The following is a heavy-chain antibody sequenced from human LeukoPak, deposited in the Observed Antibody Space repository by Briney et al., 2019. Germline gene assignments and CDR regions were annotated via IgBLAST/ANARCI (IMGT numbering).Heavy chain of an antibody. Sequence: SVKVSCKASGGTFSSYAISWVRQAPGQGLEWMGGIIPIFGTANYAQKFQGRVTITTDESTSTAYMELSSLRSEDTAVYYCARDRGIAVAPNRYYYYMDVWGEGTTVTVSS. CDR1: GGTFSSYA. CDR2: IIPIFGTA. D-gene: IGHD6-19*01. J-gene: IGHJ6*03. V-gene: IGHV1-69*05. CDR3: ARDRGIAVAPNRYYYYMDV.